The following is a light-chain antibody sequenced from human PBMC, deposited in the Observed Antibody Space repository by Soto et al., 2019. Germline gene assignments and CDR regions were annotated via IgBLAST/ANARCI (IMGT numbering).Light chain of an antibody. CDR2: GAS. Sequence: EIVLTQSPGTLSLSPGERANLSCRASQSVSSSYLAWYQQKPGQAPRLLIYGASSRATGIPDRFSGSGSGTDFTLTISRLEPEDFAVYYCHQYGSSQYTFGQGTKLEIK. CDR3: HQYGSSQYT. V-gene: IGKV3-20*01. J-gene: IGKJ2*01. CDR1: QSVSSSY.